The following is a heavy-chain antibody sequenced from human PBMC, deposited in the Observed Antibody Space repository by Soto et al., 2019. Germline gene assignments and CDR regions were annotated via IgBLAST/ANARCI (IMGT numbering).Heavy chain of an antibody. CDR3: ASSVAIAAAPNVLRSVPYYFDY. D-gene: IGHD6-13*01. CDR1: GGSISSGGYY. V-gene: IGHV4-31*03. J-gene: IGHJ4*02. Sequence: SETRSLTCTVSGGSISSGGYYWSWIRQHPGKGLEWIGYIYYSGSTYYNPSLKSRVTISVDTSKNQFSLKLSSVTAADTAVYYCASSVAIAAAPNVLRSVPYYFDYWGQGTLVTVSS. CDR2: IYYSGST.